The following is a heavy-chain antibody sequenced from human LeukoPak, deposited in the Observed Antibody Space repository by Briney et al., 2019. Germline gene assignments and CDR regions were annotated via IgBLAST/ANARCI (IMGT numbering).Heavy chain of an antibody. CDR2: INHSGST. CDR3: AREGDGSGSYYLGY. J-gene: IGHJ4*02. CDR1: GGSFSGYY. D-gene: IGHD3-10*01. V-gene: IGHV4-34*01. Sequence: PSETLSLTCAVYGGSFSGYYWSWIRQPPGKGLEWIGEINHSGSTNYNPSLKSRVTISVDTSKNQFSLKLSSVTAADTAVYYCAREGDGSGSYYLGYWGQGTLVTVSS.